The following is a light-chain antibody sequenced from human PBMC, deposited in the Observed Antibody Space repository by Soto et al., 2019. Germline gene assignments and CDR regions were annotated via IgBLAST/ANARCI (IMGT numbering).Light chain of an antibody. V-gene: IGLV2-18*02. CDR2: DVN. Sequence: QSVLTQPPSVSGSPGQSVAISCTGTSSDVGNSNGVSWYHQPPGTAPKLMIYDVNNRPSGVPDRFSGSKSGNTASLTISGLQAEDEGDYYCSSYTSSSTDVFGTGTQLTVL. CDR1: SSDVGNSNG. J-gene: IGLJ1*01. CDR3: SSYTSSSTDV.